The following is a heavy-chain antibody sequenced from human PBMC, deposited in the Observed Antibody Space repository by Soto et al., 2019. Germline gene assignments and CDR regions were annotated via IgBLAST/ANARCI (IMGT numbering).Heavy chain of an antibody. Sequence: ASVKVSCKTSGYTFSNYGITWVRQAPGQPLEWLGWISLYSDGTNYAQKFQGRVSMTTDTSTTTAYMELRSMRSDDTAVYYCARVVPGAEAWFGPWGQGTLVTVSS. CDR3: ARVVPGAEAWFGP. CDR1: GYTFSNYG. V-gene: IGHV1-18*01. CDR2: ISLYSDGT. D-gene: IGHD2-2*01. J-gene: IGHJ5*02.